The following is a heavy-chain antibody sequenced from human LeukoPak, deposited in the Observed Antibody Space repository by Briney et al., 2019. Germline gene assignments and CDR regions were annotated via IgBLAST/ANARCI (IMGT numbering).Heavy chain of an antibody. CDR2: IYYSGST. CDR3: ARDHDYGDYGLFDP. CDR1: GGSISSGGYY. J-gene: IGHJ5*02. D-gene: IGHD4-17*01. V-gene: IGHV4-31*03. Sequence: SETLSLTCTVSGGSISSGGYYWSWIRQHPGKGLEWIGYIYYSGSTYYNPSLKSRVIISVDTSKNQFSLKLSSVTAADTAVYYCARDHDYGDYGLFDPWGQGTLVTVSS.